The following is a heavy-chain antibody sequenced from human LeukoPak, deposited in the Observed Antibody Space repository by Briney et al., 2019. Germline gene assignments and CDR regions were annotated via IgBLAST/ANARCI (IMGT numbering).Heavy chain of an antibody. J-gene: IGHJ4*02. CDR2: INPSGGRI. CDR3: ARDRTNTVDPFDY. CDR1: GYTLTELS. Sequence: ASVKVSCKVSGYTLTELSMHWVRQAPGQGLEWMGMINPSGGRINYAQNFQGRVTMTRDTSTSTVYMELSSLRSEDTAVYYCARDRTNTVDPFDYWGQGTLVTVSS. V-gene: IGHV1-46*01. D-gene: IGHD4-23*01.